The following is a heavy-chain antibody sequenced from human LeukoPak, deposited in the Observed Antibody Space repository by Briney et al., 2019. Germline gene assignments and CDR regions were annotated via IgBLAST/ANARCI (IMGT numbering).Heavy chain of an antibody. CDR2: IYSGGST. CDR1: GFTVSSNY. CDR3: ARYGRVTMVRGVHAFDI. Sequence: PGGSLRLSCAASGFTVSSNYMSWVRQAPGKGLEWVAVIYSGGSTYYADSVKGRFTISRDNSKNTLYLQMNSLRAEDTAVYYCARYGRVTMVRGVHAFDIWGQGTMVTVSS. V-gene: IGHV3-53*01. D-gene: IGHD3-10*01. J-gene: IGHJ3*02.